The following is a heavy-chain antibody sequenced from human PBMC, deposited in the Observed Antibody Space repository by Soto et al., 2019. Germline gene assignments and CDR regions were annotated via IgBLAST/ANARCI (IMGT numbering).Heavy chain of an antibody. CDR2: ISAYNGNT. D-gene: IGHD2-8*01. Sequence: ASVKVSCKASGYTFTSYGISWVRQAPGQGLEWMGWISAYNGNTNYAQKLQGRVTMTTDTSTSTAYMELRSLRSDDTAVYYCARDRGGYCTNGVCYRNGMDVWGQGTTVTAP. J-gene: IGHJ6*02. V-gene: IGHV1-18*01. CDR1: GYTFTSYG. CDR3: ARDRGGYCTNGVCYRNGMDV.